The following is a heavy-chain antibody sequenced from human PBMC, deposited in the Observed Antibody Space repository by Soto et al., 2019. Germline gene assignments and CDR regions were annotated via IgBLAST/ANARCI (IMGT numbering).Heavy chain of an antibody. Sequence: ASVKVSCKAPGYTFTSYAMHWVRQAPGQRLEWMGWINAGNGNTKYSQKFQGRVTITRDTSASTAYMELSSLRSEDTAVYYCARAGRFGNIVVVPAAMIWEVDAFDIWGQGTMVTVSS. V-gene: IGHV1-3*01. CDR2: INAGNGNT. D-gene: IGHD2-2*01. CDR3: ARAGRFGNIVVVPAAMIWEVDAFDI. J-gene: IGHJ3*02. CDR1: GYTFTSYA.